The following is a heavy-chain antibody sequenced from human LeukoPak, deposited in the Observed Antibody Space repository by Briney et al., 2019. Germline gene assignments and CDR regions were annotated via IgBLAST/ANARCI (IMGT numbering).Heavy chain of an antibody. J-gene: IGHJ3*02. CDR2: ISAYNGNT. D-gene: IGHD3-10*01. Sequence: EASVKVSCKASGYTFTSYGISWVRQSPGQGLEWMGWISAYNGNTNYAQKLQGRVTMTTDTSTSTAYMELRSLRSDDTAVYYCARLSRLAVTMAFDIWGQGTMVTVSS. CDR3: ARLSRLAVTMAFDI. CDR1: GYTFTSYG. V-gene: IGHV1-18*01.